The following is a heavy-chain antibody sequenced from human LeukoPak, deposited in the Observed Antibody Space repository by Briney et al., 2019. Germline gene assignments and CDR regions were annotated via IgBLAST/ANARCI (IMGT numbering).Heavy chain of an antibody. D-gene: IGHD5-12*01. CDR2: IYYSGST. CDR3: AREVQWLRRFDP. V-gene: IGHV4-59*01. CDR1: GGSISGYH. J-gene: IGHJ5*02. Sequence: PSETLSLTCTVAGGSISGYHWSWLRQPPGKGLEWIGYIYYSGSTNYNPSLKSRVTISVDTSKNQFSLKLSSVTAADTAVYYCAREVQWLRRFDPWGQGTLVTVSS.